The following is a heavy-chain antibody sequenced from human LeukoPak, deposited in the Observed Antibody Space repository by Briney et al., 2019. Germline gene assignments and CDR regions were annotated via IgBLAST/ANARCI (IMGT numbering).Heavy chain of an antibody. D-gene: IGHD3-22*01. CDR2: MNPNSGNT. Sequence: ASVKVSCKASGYTLTSYDINWVRQATGQGLEWMGWMNPNSGNTGYAQKFQGRVTITRNTSISTAYMELSSLRSEDTAVYYCARGLRYYYDSDSADYWGQGTLVTVSS. CDR1: GYTLTSYD. J-gene: IGHJ4*02. CDR3: ARGLRYYYDSDSADY. V-gene: IGHV1-8*03.